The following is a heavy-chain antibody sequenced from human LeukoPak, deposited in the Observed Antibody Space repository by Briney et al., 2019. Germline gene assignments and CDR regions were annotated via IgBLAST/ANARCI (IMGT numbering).Heavy chain of an antibody. V-gene: IGHV3-7*01. D-gene: IGHD2-21*02. Sequence: GGSLRLSCAVSGLTFSSPWMDWVRQAPGKGLEWVASINPDGNKKYSADSVKGRFTISRDNAENSLYLQMNSLRVEDTAFYYCARGVVTAISTGYYFDYWGQGTLVTVSS. CDR2: INPDGNKK. CDR3: ARGVVTAISTGYYFDY. CDR1: GLTFSSPW. J-gene: IGHJ4*02.